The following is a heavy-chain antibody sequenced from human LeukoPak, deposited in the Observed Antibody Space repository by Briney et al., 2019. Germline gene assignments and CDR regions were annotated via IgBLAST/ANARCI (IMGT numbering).Heavy chain of an antibody. V-gene: IGHV4-59*08. J-gene: IGHJ4*02. Sequence: SETLSLTCTVSGGSISSYYWSWIRQPPGQGLEWIAYISDIGSINYNTSLKSRVTISLDTSKNQFSLKLSSVTAADTAVYYCAGHHPRNTVDFWGQGTLVTVSS. CDR1: GGSISSYY. D-gene: IGHD2/OR15-2a*01. CDR2: ISDIGSI. CDR3: AGHHPRNTVDF.